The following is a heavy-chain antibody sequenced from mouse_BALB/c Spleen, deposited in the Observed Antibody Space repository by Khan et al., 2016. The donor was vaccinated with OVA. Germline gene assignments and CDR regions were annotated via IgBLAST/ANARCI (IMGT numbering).Heavy chain of an antibody. V-gene: IGHV3-2*02. J-gene: IGHJ1*01. CDR3: ARSAYYANWYFDV. D-gene: IGHD1-1*02. CDR1: GYSITSDYA. Sequence: EVQLQESGPGLVKPSQSLSITCTVTGYSITSDYAWNWIRQFPGNKLEWMGYISYSGSTSYNPSLKSRISITRNTSKNQFFLQLNSVTTGDTATYDCARSAYYANWYFDVWGAGTTVTVSS. CDR2: ISYSGST.